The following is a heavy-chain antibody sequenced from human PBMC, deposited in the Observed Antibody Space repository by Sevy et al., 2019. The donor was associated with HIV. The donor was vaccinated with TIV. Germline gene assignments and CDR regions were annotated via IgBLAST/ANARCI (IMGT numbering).Heavy chain of an antibody. J-gene: IGHJ4*02. CDR3: ARGVGYCSSTSCYTFDY. D-gene: IGHD2-2*02. V-gene: IGHV1-18*01. CDR1: GYTFTSYG. CDR2: ISAYNGNT. Sequence: ASVKVSCKASGYTFTSYGISWVRQAPGQGLEWMGWISAYNGNTNYAQKLQGRVTMTTDTSTSTAYMGLRSLGSDDPAVYYCARGVGYCSSTSCYTFDYWGQGTLVTVSS.